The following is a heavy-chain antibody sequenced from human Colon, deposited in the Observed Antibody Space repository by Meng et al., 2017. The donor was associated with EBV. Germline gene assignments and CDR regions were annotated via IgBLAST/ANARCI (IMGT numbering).Heavy chain of an antibody. CDR3: LRGSGGSV. CDR2: IPHRGRS. V-gene: IGHV4-4*02. D-gene: IGHD3-10*01. Sequence: VQWRGAGPAMVKPSESLSLTCAVSGDSIPNHNWWAWVRQPPGKGLEWIGEIPHRGRSAYNPSLKSRVSMSIDKSKNQFSLKLTSVTAADTAVYHCLRGSGGSVWGQGTLVTVSS. CDR1: GDSIPNHNW. J-gene: IGHJ4*02.